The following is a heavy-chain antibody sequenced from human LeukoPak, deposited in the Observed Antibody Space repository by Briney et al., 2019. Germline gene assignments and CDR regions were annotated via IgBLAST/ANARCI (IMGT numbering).Heavy chain of an antibody. D-gene: IGHD6-6*01. J-gene: IGHJ4*01. CDR1: GFTFDDYA. CDR3: AKDFEYSSSSGMDY. Sequence: GGSLRLSCAASGFTFDDYAMHWVRQAPGKGLEWVSLISGDGGSTYYADSVKGRFTISRDNSKNYLYLQMNSLRTEDTALYYCAKDFEYSSSSGMDYWGHGTLVTVSS. CDR2: ISGDGGST. V-gene: IGHV3-43*02.